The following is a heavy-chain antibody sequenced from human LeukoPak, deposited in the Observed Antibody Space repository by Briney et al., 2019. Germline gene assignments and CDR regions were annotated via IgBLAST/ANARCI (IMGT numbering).Heavy chain of an antibody. Sequence: ASVKVSCKASGYTFTSYGISWVRQAPGQGLEWMGWISAYNGNTNYAQKLQGRVTMTTDTSTSTAYMELRSLRSDDTAVYYCARALRGYCSSTSCFSYYFDYWGQGTLVTVSS. CDR2: ISAYNGNT. J-gene: IGHJ4*02. CDR1: GYTFTSYG. CDR3: ARALRGYCSSTSCFSYYFDY. V-gene: IGHV1-18*01. D-gene: IGHD2-2*01.